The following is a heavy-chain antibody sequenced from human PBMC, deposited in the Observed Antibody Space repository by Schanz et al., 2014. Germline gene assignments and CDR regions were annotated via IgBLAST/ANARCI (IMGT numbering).Heavy chain of an antibody. CDR1: GFSFSNYC. V-gene: IGHV3-7*04. J-gene: IGHJ4*02. D-gene: IGHD4-17*01. CDR2: IKQDGSEK. Sequence: EVQLVESGGGVVRPGGSLRLSCASSGFSFSNYCMSWVRQAPGKGLEWVANIKQDGSEKYYVDSVKGRFTISRDNAKKSLYLRMNSLRAEDTAVYYCARDAVTSVLTPGFYYWGQGTLVTVSS. CDR3: ARDAVTSVLTPGFYY.